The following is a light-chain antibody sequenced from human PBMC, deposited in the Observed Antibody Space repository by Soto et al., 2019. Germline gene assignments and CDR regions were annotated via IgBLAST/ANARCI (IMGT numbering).Light chain of an antibody. J-gene: IGLJ1*01. CDR1: SSDVGGYNY. V-gene: IGLV2-14*01. Sequence: QCVLTKPASVSGSPGEWITISCTGTSSDVGGYNYVSWYQQHPGKAPKLMIYDVRNRPSGVSNRFSGSKSVNTASLTISGLQAEDEADYYCSSYTTVSTYVFGTGTKVTVL. CDR3: SSYTTVSTYV. CDR2: DVR.